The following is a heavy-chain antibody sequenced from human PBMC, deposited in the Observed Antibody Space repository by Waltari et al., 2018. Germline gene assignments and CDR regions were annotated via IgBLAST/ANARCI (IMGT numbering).Heavy chain of an antibody. Sequence: EGQLVESGGGLVKPGGSLRVSCAASGFTVTSTYMNWVRQAPGKGLEWVSTIYSSATTFYADSVKGRFTISRDNSKNILFLQMDDLRVNDTAVYFCARGGQIVRPRPLDLWGPGTLVTVSS. CDR1: GFTVTSTY. D-gene: IGHD6-6*01. CDR3: ARGGQIVRPRPLDL. CDR2: IYSSATT. V-gene: IGHV3-66*01. J-gene: IGHJ3*01.